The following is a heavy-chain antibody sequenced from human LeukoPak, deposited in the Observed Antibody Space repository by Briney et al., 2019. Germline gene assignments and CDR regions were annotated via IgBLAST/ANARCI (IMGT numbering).Heavy chain of an antibody. CDR2: ISSSSSYI. Sequence: GGSLRLSCAASGFTFSSYSMNWVRQAPGKGLEWVSSISSSSSYIYYADSVKGRFTISRDNAKNSLYLQMNSLRAEDTAVYYCARDLGRAKAGFDYWGQGTLVTVSS. CDR1: GFTFSSYS. J-gene: IGHJ4*02. V-gene: IGHV3-21*01. CDR3: ARDLGRAKAGFDY.